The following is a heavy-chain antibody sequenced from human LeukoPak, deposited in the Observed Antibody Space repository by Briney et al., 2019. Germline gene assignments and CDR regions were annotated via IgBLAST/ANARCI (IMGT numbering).Heavy chain of an antibody. D-gene: IGHD3-3*01. CDR2: IYYSGST. J-gene: IGHJ6*03. V-gene: IGHV4-39*01. CDR3: ARQVFRFWSGYGPDYYYYMDV. Sequence: SETLSLTCTVSSGSISSSSYYWGWIRQPPGKGLEWIGSIYYSGSTYYNPSLKSRVTISVDTSKNQFSLKLSSVTAADTAVYYCARQVFRFWSGYGPDYYYYMDVWGKGTTVTVSS. CDR1: SGSISSSSYY.